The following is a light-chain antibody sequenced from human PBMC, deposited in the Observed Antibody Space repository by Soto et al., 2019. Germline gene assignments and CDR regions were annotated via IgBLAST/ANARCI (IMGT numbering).Light chain of an antibody. J-gene: IGKJ1*01. V-gene: IGKV4-1*01. CDR2: WAS. CDR3: QQYYSTPWT. CDR1: QSVLYSSNNKNY. Sequence: DIVLTQSPDSLAVSLGERATINCKSSQSVLYSSNNKNYLAWHQQKPGQPPKLLIYWASTRESGVPDRFSGSGSGTDLTLTISRLQAEDVAVYYCQQYYSTPWTFGQGTKVDIK.